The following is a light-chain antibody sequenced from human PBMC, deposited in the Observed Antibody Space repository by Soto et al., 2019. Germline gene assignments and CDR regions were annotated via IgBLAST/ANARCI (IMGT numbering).Light chain of an antibody. CDR1: SSDVGLYDY. J-gene: IGLJ1*01. V-gene: IGLV2-14*01. CDR3: SSYTSDSSYV. Sequence: QSVLTQPAPVSGSPGQSITISCTGTSSDVGLYDYVSWYQQHPGKAPRLMIYAVSNRPSGVSNRFSASKSGNTASLFISGLQAEDEADYYCSSYTSDSSYVFGSGTKVTVL. CDR2: AVS.